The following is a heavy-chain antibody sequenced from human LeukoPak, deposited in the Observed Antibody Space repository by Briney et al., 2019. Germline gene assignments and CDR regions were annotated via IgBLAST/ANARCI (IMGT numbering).Heavy chain of an antibody. Sequence: PSETLSLTCTVSGGSISSSSYYWGWIRQPPGKGLEWIGSIYYSGSTYYNPSLKSRVTISVDTSKNQFSLKLSSVTAADTAVCYCARVQWLFLNWFDPWGQGTLVTVSS. CDR2: IYYSGST. CDR3: ARVQWLFLNWFDP. V-gene: IGHV4-39*01. D-gene: IGHD6-19*01. J-gene: IGHJ5*02. CDR1: GGSISSSSYY.